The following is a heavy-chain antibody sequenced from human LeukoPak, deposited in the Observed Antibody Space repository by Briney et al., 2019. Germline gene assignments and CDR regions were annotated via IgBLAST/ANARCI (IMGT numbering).Heavy chain of an antibody. V-gene: IGHV3-64*01. CDR2: ISTVGGGT. D-gene: IGHD3-10*01. CDR3: ARYGSGSYYHY. J-gene: IGHJ4*02. Sequence: GGSLRLSCAASGFTFSDYAMHWVRQAPGKGLEYVSAISTVGGGTYYVNSVKGRFTISRDNSKNTLYLQMGSLRAEDMAVYYCARYGSGSYYHYWGQGTLVTVSS. CDR1: GFTFSDYA.